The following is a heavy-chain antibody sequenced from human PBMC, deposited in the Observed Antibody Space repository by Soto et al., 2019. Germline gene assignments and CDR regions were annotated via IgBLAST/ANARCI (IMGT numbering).Heavy chain of an antibody. CDR1: GGTFSSYT. D-gene: IGHD2-15*01. CDR2: IIPILGIA. V-gene: IGHV1-69*02. Sequence: ASVKVSCKASGGTFSSYTISWVRQAPGQGLEWMGRIIPILGIANYAQKFQGRVTITADKSTSTAYMELSSLRSEDTAVYYCARGEDTVVTFYYYGMDVWGQGTTVTVSS. J-gene: IGHJ6*02. CDR3: ARGEDTVVTFYYYGMDV.